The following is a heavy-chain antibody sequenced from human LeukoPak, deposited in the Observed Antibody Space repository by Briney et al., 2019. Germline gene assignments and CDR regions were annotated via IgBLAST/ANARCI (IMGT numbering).Heavy chain of an antibody. CDR2: ISYDGSNK. Sequence: GGSLRLSCAASRFTFSSYGMHWVRQAPGKGLEWVAVISYDGSNKYYADSVKGRFTASRDNAQNSLYLQMNSLRVEDTAVYYCARHPNSNWDYWGQGTLVTVSS. V-gene: IGHV3-30*03. CDR1: RFTFSSYG. D-gene: IGHD6-13*01. CDR3: ARHPNSNWDY. J-gene: IGHJ4*02.